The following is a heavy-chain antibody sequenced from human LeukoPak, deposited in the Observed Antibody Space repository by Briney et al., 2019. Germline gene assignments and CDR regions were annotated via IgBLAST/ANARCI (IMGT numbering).Heavy chain of an antibody. CDR2: ISYDGSNK. CDR1: GFTFSSYG. J-gene: IGHJ4*02. D-gene: IGHD3-22*01. CDR3: AKDEITWYYYDSSGYPFDY. V-gene: IGHV3-30*18. Sequence: PGGSLRLSCAASGFTFSSYGMHWVRQAPGKGLEWVAVISYDGSNKYYADSVKGRFTISRDNSKNTLYLQMNSLRAEDTAVYYCAKDEITWYYYDSSGYPFDYWGQGTLVTVSS.